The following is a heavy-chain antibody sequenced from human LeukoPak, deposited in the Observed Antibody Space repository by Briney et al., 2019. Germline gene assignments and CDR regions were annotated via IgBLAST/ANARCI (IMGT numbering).Heavy chain of an antibody. J-gene: IGHJ5*02. CDR1: GGTFTSYA. V-gene: IGHV1-69*05. D-gene: IGHD3-10*01. Sequence: SVKVSCKASGGTFTSYAISWVRQAPGQGLGWMGGIIPMFGTANYAQEFQGRVTITTDESTSTAYMDLSSLRSEDTAVYYCARGLPVGFLGVSLNWFDPWGQGTLVTVSS. CDR3: ARGLPVGFLGVSLNWFDP. CDR2: IIPMFGTA.